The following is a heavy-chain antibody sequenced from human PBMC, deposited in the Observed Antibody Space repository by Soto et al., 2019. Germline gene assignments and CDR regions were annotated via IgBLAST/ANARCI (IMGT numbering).Heavy chain of an antibody. CDR1: GYTFTSYD. V-gene: IGHV1-8*01. CDR3: ARGQYYYDSSGYTPYWYFDL. D-gene: IGHD3-22*01. CDR2: MNPNSGNT. Sequence: QVQLVKSGAEVKKPGASVKVSCKASGYTFTSYDINWVRQATGQGLEWMGWMNPNSGNTGYAQKFQGRVTMTRNTSISTAYMQLSSLRSEDTAVYYCARGQYYYDSSGYTPYWYFDLWGRGTLVTVSS. J-gene: IGHJ2*01.